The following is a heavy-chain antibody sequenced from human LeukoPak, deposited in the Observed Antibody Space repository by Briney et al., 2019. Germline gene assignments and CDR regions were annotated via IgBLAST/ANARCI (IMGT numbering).Heavy chain of an antibody. V-gene: IGHV3-15*01. CDR3: TSTYYYDSSGYYYQGPHFDY. CDR1: GFTFSNAW. CDR2: IKSKTDGGTT. J-gene: IGHJ4*02. Sequence: PGGSLRLSCAASGFTFSNAWMSWVRQAPGKGLECVGRIKSKTDGGTTDYAAPVKGRFTISRDDSKNTLYLQMNSLKTEDTAVYYCTSTYYYDSSGYYYQGPHFDYWGQGTLVTVSS. D-gene: IGHD3-22*01.